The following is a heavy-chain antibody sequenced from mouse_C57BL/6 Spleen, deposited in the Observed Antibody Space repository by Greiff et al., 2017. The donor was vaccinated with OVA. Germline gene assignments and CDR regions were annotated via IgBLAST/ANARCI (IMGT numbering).Heavy chain of an antibody. V-gene: IGHV5-9-1*02. CDR3: TRVNDGAMDY. J-gene: IGHJ4*01. CDR1: GFTFSSYA. CDR2: ISSGGDYI. Sequence: EVKVVESGEGLVKPGGSLKLSCAASGFTFSSYAMSWVRQTPEKRLEWVAYISSGGDYIYYADTVKDRFTISRDNARNTLYLQMSSLKSEDTAMYYCTRVNDGAMDYWGQGTSVTVSS.